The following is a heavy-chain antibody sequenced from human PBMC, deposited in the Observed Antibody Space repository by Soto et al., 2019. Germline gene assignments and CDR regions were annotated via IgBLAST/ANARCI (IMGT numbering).Heavy chain of an antibody. D-gene: IGHD3-16*02. CDR2: ISYDRSNK. J-gene: IGHJ4*02. CDR1: GFTFSSYG. CDR3: AKGDDYVWGSYPPFDY. V-gene: IGHV3-30*18. Sequence: QVQLVESGGGVVQPGRSLRLSCAASGFTFSSYGMHWVRQAPGKGLEWVAVISYDRSNKYYADSVKGRFTISRDNSKNTLYLQMNSLRAEDTAVYYCAKGDDYVWGSYPPFDYWGQGTLVTVSS.